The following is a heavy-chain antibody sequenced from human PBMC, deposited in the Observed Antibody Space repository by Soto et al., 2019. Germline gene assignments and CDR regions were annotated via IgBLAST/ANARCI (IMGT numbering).Heavy chain of an antibody. D-gene: IGHD2-2*02. J-gene: IGHJ4*02. CDR1: GYTFSNYC. V-gene: IGHV5-10-1*01. CDR2: IHPSDSHT. CDR3: ARLGAISPLDF. Sequence: PGESLKSAGKGSGYTFSNYCITWVLQMPGKGLEWLGRIHPSDSHTNYSPSFQGHVTISVDTSINTASLQWNSLKASDTAMYYCARLGAISPLDFWGRGTLVTVSS.